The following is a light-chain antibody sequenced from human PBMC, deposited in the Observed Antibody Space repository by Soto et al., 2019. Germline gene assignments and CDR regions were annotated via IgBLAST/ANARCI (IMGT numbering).Light chain of an antibody. CDR1: QSISNW. CDR3: QQASSFPRT. CDR2: ATS. Sequence: DIQMTQSPSPLSASVGDRVIITCRASQSISNWLAWYQQKPGKAPTLLIYATSNLQRGVPSRFSGSGSGTDCTLTISGLQPEDVATYYCQQASSFPRTFGQGTKVDIK. J-gene: IGKJ1*01. V-gene: IGKV1-12*01.